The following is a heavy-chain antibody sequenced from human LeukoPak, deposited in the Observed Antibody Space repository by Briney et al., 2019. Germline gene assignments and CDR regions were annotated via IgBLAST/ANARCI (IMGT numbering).Heavy chain of an antibody. CDR3: AKDSPSTSEWLPDY. D-gene: IGHD5-12*01. V-gene: IGHV3-30*02. CDR1: GFTFRSYG. Sequence: PGGSLRLSCVGSGFTFRSYGMHWVRQAPGKGLEWVAFIRHDGSKKFYADSVKGRFTISRDNSQNTLYLQVDSLRVDDTAVYYCAKDSPSTSEWLPDYWGQGTLVTISS. J-gene: IGHJ4*02. CDR2: IRHDGSKK.